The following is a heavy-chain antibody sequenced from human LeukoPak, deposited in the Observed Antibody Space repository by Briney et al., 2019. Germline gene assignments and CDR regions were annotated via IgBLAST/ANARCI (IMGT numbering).Heavy chain of an antibody. CDR3: ARDSVEMATITRGDY. Sequence: SETLSLTCTVSGGAISSYYLSWIWQPAGKGLEGIGRIYTSGSTNYNPSLKSRVTMSVDTSKNQFSLRLRSVTAADTAVYYCARDSVEMATITRGDYWGQGTLVTVSP. V-gene: IGHV4-4*07. CDR1: GGAISSYY. CDR2: IYTSGST. J-gene: IGHJ4*02. D-gene: IGHD5-24*01.